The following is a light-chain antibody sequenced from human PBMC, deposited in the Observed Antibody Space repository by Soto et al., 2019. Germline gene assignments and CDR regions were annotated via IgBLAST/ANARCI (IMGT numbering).Light chain of an antibody. CDR3: SSYTSSSPHVV. Sequence: QSALTQPASVSGSPGQSITISCTGTSSDVGGYNYVSWYQQHPGKAPKLMIYDVSNRPSGVSNRFSGSKSGNTASLTISGLQAEDEADYYCSSYTSSSPHVVLGGGTKVTVL. CDR2: DVS. V-gene: IGLV2-14*01. J-gene: IGLJ2*01. CDR1: SSDVGGYNY.